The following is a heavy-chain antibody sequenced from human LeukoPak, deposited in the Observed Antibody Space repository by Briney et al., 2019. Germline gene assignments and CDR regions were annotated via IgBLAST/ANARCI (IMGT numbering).Heavy chain of an antibody. Sequence: GRSLRLSCAASGFTFSSYAMHWVRQAPGKGLEWVAVISYDGSNKYYADSVKGRFTISRDNSKNTLYLQMNSLRAEDTAVCYCAREEDNWNSNWFDPWGQGTLVTVSS. CDR1: GFTFSSYA. V-gene: IGHV3-30*04. J-gene: IGHJ5*02. CDR2: ISYDGSNK. D-gene: IGHD1-7*01. CDR3: AREEDNWNSNWFDP.